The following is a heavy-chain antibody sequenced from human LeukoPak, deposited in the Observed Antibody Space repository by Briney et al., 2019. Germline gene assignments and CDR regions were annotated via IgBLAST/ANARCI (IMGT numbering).Heavy chain of an antibody. Sequence: GESLKISCKGSGFSFTTNWIAWVRQMPGKGLEWMGIIYPGDSGTRYTPSFQGQVTISADKSISAAYLQWSSLQASDTAMYYCARQGVTSAFDIWGQGTMVTVSS. J-gene: IGHJ3*02. CDR1: GFSFTTNW. CDR3: ARQGVTSAFDI. CDR2: IYPGDSGT. D-gene: IGHD1-26*01. V-gene: IGHV5-51*01.